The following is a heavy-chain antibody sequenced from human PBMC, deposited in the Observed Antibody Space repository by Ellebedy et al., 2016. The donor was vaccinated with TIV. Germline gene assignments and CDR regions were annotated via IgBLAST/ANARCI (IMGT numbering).Heavy chain of an antibody. CDR2: ISSSGNTI. CDR1: GFTFSHYE. D-gene: IGHD2-21*02. CDR3: AEDCGDDCYLGY. J-gene: IGHJ4*02. V-gene: IGHV3-48*03. Sequence: GESLKISCAASGFTFSHYEMNWVRQAPGKGLEWVSYISSSGNTIYYTDSVKGRFTISRDNAKNSLYLQMNSLRAEDTAVYYCAEDCGDDCYLGYWGQGTLVTVSS.